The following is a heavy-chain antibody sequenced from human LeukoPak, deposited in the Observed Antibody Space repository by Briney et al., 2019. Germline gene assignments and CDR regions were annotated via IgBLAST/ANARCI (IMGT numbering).Heavy chain of an antibody. CDR1: GGSINSGSFH. V-gene: IGHV4-39*07. J-gene: IGHJ4*02. Sequence: SETLSLTCTVSGGSINSGSFHWGWIRQPPGKGLEWIASIYKTGSTNYSPSLKSRVTISVDTSENQFSLKLTSATAADTAVYYCVRGHALKWGQGTLVTVSS. CDR2: IYKTGST. D-gene: IGHD3-16*01. CDR3: VRGHALK.